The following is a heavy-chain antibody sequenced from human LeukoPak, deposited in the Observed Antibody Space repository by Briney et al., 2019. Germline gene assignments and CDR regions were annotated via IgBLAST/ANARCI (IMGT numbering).Heavy chain of an antibody. V-gene: IGHV1-46*01. J-gene: IGHJ3*02. CDR3: AREIKQWLTQPWGDAFDI. Sequence: ASVKVSCXASGYTFTSYYMHWVRRAHGQGLEWMGIINPSGGSTSYAQKFQGRVTMTRDTSTSTVYMELSSLRSEDTAVYYCAREIKQWLTQPWGDAFDIWGQGTMVTVSS. CDR2: INPSGGST. D-gene: IGHD6-19*01. CDR1: GYTFTSYY.